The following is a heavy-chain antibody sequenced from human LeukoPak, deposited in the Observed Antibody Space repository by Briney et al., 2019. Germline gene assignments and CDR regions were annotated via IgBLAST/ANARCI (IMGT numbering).Heavy chain of an antibody. J-gene: IGHJ4*02. CDR3: ASSKPWLQFADY. CDR1: GGSISSGGYY. CDR2: INRSGST. Sequence: SETLSLTCTVSGGSISSGGYYWSWIRQPPGKGLEWIGEINRSGSTNYNPSLKSRVTISVDTSKNQISLKLSSVTAADTAVYYCASSKPWLQFADYWGQGTLVTVSS. D-gene: IGHD5-24*01. V-gene: IGHV4-39*07.